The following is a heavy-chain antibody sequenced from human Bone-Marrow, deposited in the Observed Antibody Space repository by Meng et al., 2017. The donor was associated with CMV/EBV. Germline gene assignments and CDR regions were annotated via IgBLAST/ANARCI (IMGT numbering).Heavy chain of an antibody. V-gene: IGHV3-30-3*01. CDR2: ISLDGHNE. J-gene: IGHJ6*02. D-gene: IGHD6-19*01. Sequence: GESLKISCAASGFTFSNHVMHWVRQAPGKGLEWVAAISLDGHNEYYADSVKGRFTISRDTSKKTLYLQMDSLRAEDTALYYCARDDLPGAGRALDVWGQGTTVTVSS. CDR3: ARDDLPGAGRALDV. CDR1: GFTFSNHV.